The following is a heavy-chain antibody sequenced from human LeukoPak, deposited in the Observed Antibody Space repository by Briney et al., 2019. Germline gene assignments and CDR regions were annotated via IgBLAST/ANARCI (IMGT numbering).Heavy chain of an antibody. CDR2: IIPMFGAT. Sequence: SVKVSCKASGGTFSSYSISWVRQAPGQGLEWMGGIIPMFGATNYAQKFQGRVTINADESTSTAYMELRSLRSDDTAVYFCARVTPIVVVPTTTQQGGDFYYADVWGKGTAVTVSS. D-gene: IGHD2-2*01. J-gene: IGHJ6*03. CDR1: GGTFSSYS. V-gene: IGHV1-69*13. CDR3: ARVTPIVVVPTTTQQGGDFYYADV.